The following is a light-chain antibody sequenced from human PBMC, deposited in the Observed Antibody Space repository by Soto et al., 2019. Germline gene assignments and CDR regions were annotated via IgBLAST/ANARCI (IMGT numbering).Light chain of an antibody. CDR1: QSVNSN. V-gene: IGKV3-15*01. Sequence: EKVMTQSPATLSVSPGERATLSCRASQSVNSNLAWYQQKPGQAPRLLIYGASTRATGIPARFSVSGSGTEITLTISSLQSEDFAVYYCQQYNNWPITFGQGTRLEIK. CDR2: GAS. J-gene: IGKJ5*01. CDR3: QQYNNWPIT.